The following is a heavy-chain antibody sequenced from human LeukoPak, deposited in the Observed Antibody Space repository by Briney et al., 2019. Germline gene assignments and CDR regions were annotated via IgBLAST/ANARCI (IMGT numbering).Heavy chain of an antibody. CDR3: ARGVNGHYADWFDP. D-gene: IGHD4-17*01. V-gene: IGHV1-2*02. CDR1: GYTFTGYY. CDR2: INPNSGDT. J-gene: IGHJ5*02. Sequence: VASVKVSCKASGYTFTGYYIHWVRQAPGQGLEWMGWINPNSGDTNYAQNFQGRVTMTRDTSISTAYMELSRLKSDDTAVYYCARGVNGHYADWFDPWGQGTLVTVSS.